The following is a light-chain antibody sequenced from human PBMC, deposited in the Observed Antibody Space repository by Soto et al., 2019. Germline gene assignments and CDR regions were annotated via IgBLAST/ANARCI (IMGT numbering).Light chain of an antibody. CDR2: LNSDGSH. CDR3: QTWGTGIRV. Sequence: QAVVTQSPSASASLGASVKLTCTLSSGHNSYAIAWHQQQPEKGPRYLMKLNSDGSHTKGDGIPDRFSGSSSGAERYLTISSVQSEDEADYYCQTWGTGIRVFGGGTQLTVL. CDR1: SGHNSYA. J-gene: IGLJ2*01. V-gene: IGLV4-69*01.